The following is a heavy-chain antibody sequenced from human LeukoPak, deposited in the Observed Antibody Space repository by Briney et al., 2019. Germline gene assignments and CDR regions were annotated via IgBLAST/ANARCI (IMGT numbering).Heavy chain of an antibody. CDR3: ARYLARVYGAFDI. Sequence: SQTLSPTCTVSGGSISSGSYYWSWIRQPAGKGLEWIGRIYTSGSTNYNPSLKSRVTISVDTSKNQFSLKLSSVTAADTAVYYCARYLARVYGAFDIWGQGTMVTVSS. CDR2: IYTSGST. V-gene: IGHV4-61*02. CDR1: GGSISSGSYY. D-gene: IGHD2-8*01. J-gene: IGHJ3*02.